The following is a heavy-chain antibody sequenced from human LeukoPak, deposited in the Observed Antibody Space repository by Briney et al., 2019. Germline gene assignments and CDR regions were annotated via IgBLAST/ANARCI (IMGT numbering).Heavy chain of an antibody. D-gene: IGHD3-10*01. CDR2: ISGSGGST. CDR3: AKEGRWFGELFYY. J-gene: IGHJ4*02. Sequence: GGSLRLSCAASGFTFSSYAMSWVRQAPGEGLEWVSDISGSGGSTYYADSVKDRFTISRDNSKNTLYLQMNSLRAEDTAVYYCAKEGRWFGELFYYWGQGTLVTVSS. V-gene: IGHV3-23*01. CDR1: GFTFSSYA.